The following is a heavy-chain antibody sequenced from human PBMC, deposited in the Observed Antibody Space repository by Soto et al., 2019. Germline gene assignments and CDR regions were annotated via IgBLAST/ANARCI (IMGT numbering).Heavy chain of an antibody. V-gene: IGHV1-69*12. CDR2: IIHIVATA. CDR3: ARGRLEYGGKGPFRYGRDA. CDR1: GGTFSSYA. J-gene: IGHJ6*02. D-gene: IGHD2-15*01. Sequence: QVQLVQSGAEVKKPGSSVKVSCKASGGTFSSYAISWVRQAPGQGLDWMGGIIHIVATANYAQKVQGRVTIAADESTSTAYLELSSLRPEDTAVYYGARGRLEYGGKGPFRYGRDALGQGPTVTFSS.